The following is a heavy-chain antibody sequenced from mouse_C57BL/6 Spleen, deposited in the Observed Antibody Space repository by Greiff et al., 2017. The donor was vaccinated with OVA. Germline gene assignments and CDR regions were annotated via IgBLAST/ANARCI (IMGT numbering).Heavy chain of an antibody. V-gene: IGHV3-6*01. Sequence: EVKLMESGPGLVQPSQSLSLTCSVTGYSITSGYYWNWIRQFPGNKLEWMGYISYDGSNNYNPSLKNRISITRDTSKNQFFLKLNSVTTEDTATYYCASFITHVGFAYWGQGTLVTVSA. D-gene: IGHD1-1*01. J-gene: IGHJ3*01. CDR2: ISYDGSN. CDR3: ASFITHVGFAY. CDR1: GYSITSGYY.